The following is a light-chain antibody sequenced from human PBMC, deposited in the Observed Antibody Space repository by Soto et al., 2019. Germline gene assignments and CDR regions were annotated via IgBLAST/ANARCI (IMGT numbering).Light chain of an antibody. Sequence: EIVMTQSPATLSVSPWERATLSCRASQSVSSNLAWYQQKPGQAPRLLIYDASTRATGIPARFSGSGSGADFTLTISRLEPEDFAVYYCQQYGSSLWTFGQGTKVDIK. CDR1: QSVSSN. CDR3: QQYGSSLWT. V-gene: IGKV3-20*01. CDR2: DAS. J-gene: IGKJ1*01.